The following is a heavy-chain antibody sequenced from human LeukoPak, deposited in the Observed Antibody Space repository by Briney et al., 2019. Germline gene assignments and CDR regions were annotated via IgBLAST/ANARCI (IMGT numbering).Heavy chain of an antibody. D-gene: IGHD5-18*01. J-gene: IGHJ4*02. V-gene: IGHV4-39*07. CDR1: GGSISSSSYY. Sequence: SETLSLTCTVSGGSISSSSYYWAWVRQPPGKGLEWIGSIYYSGSTYYNPSLKSRVTISVDTSKNQFSLKLSSVTAADAAVYYCARAGYSYGTGYYFDYWGQGALVTVSS. CDR3: ARAGYSYGTGYYFDY. CDR2: IYYSGST.